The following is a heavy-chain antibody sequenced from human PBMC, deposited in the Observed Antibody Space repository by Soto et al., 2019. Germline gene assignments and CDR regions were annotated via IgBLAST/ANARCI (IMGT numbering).Heavy chain of an antibody. D-gene: IGHD3-3*01. Sequence: GASVKVSCKASGYTFTSYAMHWVRQAPGQRLEWMGWINAGNGNTKYSQKFQGRVTITRDTSASTAYMELSSLRSEDTAVYYCARDRYHYDFWSGYAPYYYYGMDVWGQGTTVTVSS. V-gene: IGHV1-3*01. CDR1: GYTFTSYA. J-gene: IGHJ6*02. CDR3: ARDRYHYDFWSGYAPYYYYGMDV. CDR2: INAGNGNT.